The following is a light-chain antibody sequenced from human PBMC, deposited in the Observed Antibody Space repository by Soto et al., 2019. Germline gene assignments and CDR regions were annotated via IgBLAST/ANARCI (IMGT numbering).Light chain of an antibody. CDR3: QHYNSYSEA. CDR1: QTISSW. J-gene: IGKJ1*01. Sequence: DIQITQSPSTVSGSVSERVTITCRASQTISSWLAWYQQKPGKAPKLLIYKASTLKSGVPSRFSGSGSGTEFTLTISSLQPDDFATYYCQHYNSYSEAFGQGTKVDNK. CDR2: KAS. V-gene: IGKV1-5*03.